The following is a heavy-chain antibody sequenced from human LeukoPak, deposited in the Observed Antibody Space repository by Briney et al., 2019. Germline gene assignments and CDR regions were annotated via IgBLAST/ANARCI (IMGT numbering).Heavy chain of an antibody. CDR2: ISTSSRYI. V-gene: IGHV3-21*01. D-gene: IGHD2-2*01. J-gene: IGHJ5*02. Sequence: PGGSLRLSCAASGFTLSNYDMNWVRQAPGKGLEWVSSISTSSRYIYYKDSVRGRFTISGDDAKNSLHLEMNSLRAEDTAVYYCARADCSSSTCYLRRSWFDPWGQGTLVTVSS. CDR3: ARADCSSSTCYLRRSWFDP. CDR1: GFTLSNYD.